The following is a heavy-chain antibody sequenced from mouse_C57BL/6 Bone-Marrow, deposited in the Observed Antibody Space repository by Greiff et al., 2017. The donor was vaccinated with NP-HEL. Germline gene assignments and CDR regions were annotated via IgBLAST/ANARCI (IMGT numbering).Heavy chain of an antibody. V-gene: IGHV1-58*01. J-gene: IGHJ3*01. CDR3: ARGGPNYYGSPWFAY. CDR2: IYIGTGYT. CDR1: GYTFTSYG. Sequence: EVKLMESGAELVRPGSSVKMSCKTSGYTFTSYGINWVKQRPGQGLEWIGYIYIGTGYTEYNEKFKGKATLTSDTSSSTAYMQLSSLTSEDSAIYFCARGGPNYYGSPWFAYWGQGTLVTVSA. D-gene: IGHD1-1*01.